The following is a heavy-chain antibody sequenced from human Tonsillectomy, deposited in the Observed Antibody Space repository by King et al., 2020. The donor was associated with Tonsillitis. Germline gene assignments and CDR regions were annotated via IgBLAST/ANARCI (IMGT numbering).Heavy chain of an antibody. D-gene: IGHD4-11*01. V-gene: IGHV4-34*01. Sequence: VQLQQWGAGLLKPSETLSLTCAVYGGSFSGYYWSWIRQPPGKGLEWIGEINHSGSTNYNPSLKSRVTISVDTSKSHFSLKLSSVTAADTAIYFCARARLYSDYGVVDYWGQGALVTVSS. CDR2: INHSGST. CDR1: GGSFSGYY. CDR3: ARARLYSDYGVVDY. J-gene: IGHJ4*02.